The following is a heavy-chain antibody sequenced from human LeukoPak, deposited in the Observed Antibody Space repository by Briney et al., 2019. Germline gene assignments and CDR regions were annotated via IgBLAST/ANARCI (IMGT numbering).Heavy chain of an antibody. Sequence: GASVKVSCKASGYTFTGYYMHWVRQAPGQGLEWMGWINPNSGGTNYAQKFQGGVTMTRDTSISTAYMELSRLRSDDTAVYYCARSRAPYYYDSADAFDIWGQGTMVTVSS. V-gene: IGHV1-2*02. D-gene: IGHD3-22*01. CDR2: INPNSGGT. CDR3: ARSRAPYYYDSADAFDI. CDR1: GYTFTGYY. J-gene: IGHJ3*02.